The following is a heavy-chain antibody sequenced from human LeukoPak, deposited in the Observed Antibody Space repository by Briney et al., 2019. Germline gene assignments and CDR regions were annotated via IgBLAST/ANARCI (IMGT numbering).Heavy chain of an antibody. J-gene: IGHJ4*02. CDR2: MYSGGTT. V-gene: IGHV3-53*01. D-gene: IGHD5/OR15-5a*01. Sequence: GGSLRLSCAASGFTVSSNYMSWVRQAPGKGLEFVSLMYSGGTTYHSESLKGRFTISRDKSKNTLYLQMNSLRAEDTAVYYRAGRGVYAFDYWGQGTLVTVSS. CDR1: GFTVSSNY. CDR3: AGRGVYAFDY.